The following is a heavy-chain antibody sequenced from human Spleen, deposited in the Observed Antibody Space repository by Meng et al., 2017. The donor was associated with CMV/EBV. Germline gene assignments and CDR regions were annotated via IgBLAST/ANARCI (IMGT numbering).Heavy chain of an antibody. CDR3: ARMGIAVAGTGVDY. CDR2: MNPNSGNT. CDR1: GYTFTSYD. J-gene: IGHJ4*02. D-gene: IGHD6-19*01. V-gene: IGHV1-8*03. Sequence: SGYTFTSYDINWVRQATGQGFEWMGWMNPNSGNTGYAQKFQGRVTITRNTSISTAYMELSSLRSEDTAVYYCARMGIAVAGTGVDYWGQGTLVTVSS.